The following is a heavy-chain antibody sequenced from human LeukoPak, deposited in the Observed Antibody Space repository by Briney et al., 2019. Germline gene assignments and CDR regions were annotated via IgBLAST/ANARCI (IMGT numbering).Heavy chain of an antibody. V-gene: IGHV4-4*07. CDR2: IYISGST. Sequence: SETLSLTCTVSGGSISSYYWSWIRQPAGKGLEWIGRIYISGSTNYNPSLKSRVSMSVDTSKTKFSLKLSSVTAADTAVYYCARDRGTWNDDGFDYWGQGTLVTVSS. CDR3: ARDRGTWNDDGFDY. J-gene: IGHJ4*02. D-gene: IGHD1-1*01. CDR1: GGSISSYY.